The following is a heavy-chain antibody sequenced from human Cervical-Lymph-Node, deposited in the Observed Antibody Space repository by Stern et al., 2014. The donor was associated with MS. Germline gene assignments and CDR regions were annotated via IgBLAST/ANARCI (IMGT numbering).Heavy chain of an antibody. V-gene: IGHV1-46*02. J-gene: IGHJ6*02. CDR2: INPRGAT. CDR3: AVRYCSGGRCYSVPDV. CDR1: EYTHNNYL. D-gene: IGHD2-15*01. Sequence: VQLVESGSEVKKPGASVKVSCKASEYTHNNYLIHWVRQAPGQRPDWMGVINPRGATNYAPKVQDRVTMTTEASTSTFYMELSRLRSEDTAVYYCAVRYCSGGRCYSVPDVWGQGTTVIVSS.